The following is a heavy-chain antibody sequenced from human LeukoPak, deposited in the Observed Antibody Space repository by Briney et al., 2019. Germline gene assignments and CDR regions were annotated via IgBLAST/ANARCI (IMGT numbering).Heavy chain of an antibody. D-gene: IGHD2-2*01. CDR2: IYYSGST. J-gene: IGHJ6*03. Sequence: SETLSLTCTVSGGSISSGDYYWSWIRQPPGKGLEWIGYIYYSGSTYYNPSLKSRVTISVDTSKNQFSLKLSSVTAADTAVYYCVRTQLLSPTYYYYYMDVWGKGTTVTVSS. CDR3: VRTQLLSPTYYYYYMDV. CDR1: GGSISSGDYY. V-gene: IGHV4-30-4*08.